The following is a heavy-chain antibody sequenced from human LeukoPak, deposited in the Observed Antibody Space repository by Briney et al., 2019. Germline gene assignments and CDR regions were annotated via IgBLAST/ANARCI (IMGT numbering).Heavy chain of an antibody. CDR2: ISAYNGNT. CDR3: ARDLGIAVARGFFDY. D-gene: IGHD6-19*01. V-gene: IGHV1-18*01. Sequence: GASVKVSCKASGYTFTSYGISWVRQAPGQGLEWMGWISAYNGNTNYAQKLQGRVTMTTDTSTSTAYMELRSLRSDDTAVYYCARDLGIAVARGFFDYWGQGTLVTVSS. J-gene: IGHJ4*02. CDR1: GYTFTSYG.